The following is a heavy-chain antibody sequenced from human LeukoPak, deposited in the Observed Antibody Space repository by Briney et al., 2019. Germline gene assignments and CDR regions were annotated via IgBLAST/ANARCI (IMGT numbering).Heavy chain of an antibody. V-gene: IGHV3-15*01. CDR2: IKNKTNGGTT. J-gene: IGHJ5*02. CDR3: TTTIVGVTTWFDP. Sequence: PGGSLRLSCAASGLTLSNAYMSWVRQAPGKGLEWVGRIKNKTNGGTTDYAAPVKGRFTISRDDSKNTLYLQMNSLKTEDTAVYYCTTTIVGVTTWFDPWGQGTLVTVSS. CDR1: GLTLSNAY. D-gene: IGHD1-26*01.